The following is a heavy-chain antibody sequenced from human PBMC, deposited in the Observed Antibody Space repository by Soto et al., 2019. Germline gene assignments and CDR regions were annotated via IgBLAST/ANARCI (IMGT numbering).Heavy chain of an antibody. D-gene: IGHD4-17*01. V-gene: IGHV1-3*01. CDR2: ISAGKGNT. CDR1: GYDYSTHT. Sequence: QVQLVQSGAEVQRPGASVKVSCKASGYDYSTHTVHWVRQAPGQSLEWLGWISAGKGNTKYSQRFQGRVTITGDTSASTTYMQLSSLRSEDTAVYDCARGMIGDPLYYYMDVWGKGTTVTVSS. CDR3: ARGMIGDPLYYYMDV. J-gene: IGHJ6*03.